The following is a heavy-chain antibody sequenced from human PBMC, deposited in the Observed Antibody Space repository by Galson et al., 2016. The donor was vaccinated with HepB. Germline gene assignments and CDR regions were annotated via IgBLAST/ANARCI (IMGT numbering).Heavy chain of an antibody. V-gene: IGHV3-9*01. CDR3: TRGRGTNGRDVFDI. CDR1: GFTFDDYA. CDR2: TSWNGGSI. J-gene: IGHJ3*02. D-gene: IGHD3-10*01. Sequence: SLRLSCAASGFTFDDYAMHWVRQAPGKGLEWVSGTSWNGGSIGYADSVKGRFTISRDNDKNSLHLQMNSLRAEDTALYYCTRGRGTNGRDVFDIWGQGSKVTVSS.